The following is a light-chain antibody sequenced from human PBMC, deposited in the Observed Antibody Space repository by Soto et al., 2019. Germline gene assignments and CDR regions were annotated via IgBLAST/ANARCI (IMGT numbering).Light chain of an antibody. V-gene: IGKV3-20*01. CDR2: GAS. CDR1: QSFIY. CDR3: HQYGIVPWT. J-gene: IGKJ1*01. Sequence: EIVLTQSPGTLSLSPGERATLSCRASQSFIYLAWYQQKPGQAPRLLFYGASNRATGIPGRFSGSGSGTDFTLTISRMEPEDSAVYYCHQYGIVPWTFGQGTKVDIK.